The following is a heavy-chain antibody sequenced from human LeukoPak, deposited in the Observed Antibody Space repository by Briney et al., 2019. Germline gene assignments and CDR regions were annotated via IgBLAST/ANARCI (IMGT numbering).Heavy chain of an antibody. Sequence: SETLSLTCAVYGGSFSGYYWSWIRQPPGKGLEWIGEINHSGSTNYNPSLKSRVTISVDTSKNQFSLKLSSVTAADTAVYYCARGGRGFWSCYAARAFDIWGQGTMVTGSS. D-gene: IGHD3-3*01. V-gene: IGHV4-34*01. CDR2: INHSGST. CDR3: ARGGRGFWSCYAARAFDI. J-gene: IGHJ3*02. CDR1: GGSFSGYY.